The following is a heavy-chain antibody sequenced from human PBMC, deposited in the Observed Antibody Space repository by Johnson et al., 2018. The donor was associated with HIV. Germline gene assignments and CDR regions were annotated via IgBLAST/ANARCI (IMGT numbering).Heavy chain of an antibody. Sequence: VQLVESGGGLVQPGGSLRLSCATSGFSVSSNYMSWVRQAPGKGLEWVSGINWNGGSTSYADSVKGRFTISRDNSKNTLYLHMISLRVEDTAVYYCAKASLRGYSYVSYAFDIWGQGTMVTVSS. V-gene: IGHV3-66*01. CDR3: AKASLRGYSYVSYAFDI. J-gene: IGHJ3*02. CDR1: GFSVSSNY. D-gene: IGHD5-18*01. CDR2: INWNGGST.